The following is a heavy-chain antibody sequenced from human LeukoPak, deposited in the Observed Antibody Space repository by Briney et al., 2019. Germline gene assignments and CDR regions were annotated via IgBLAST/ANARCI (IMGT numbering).Heavy chain of an antibody. CDR3: ARWNILTGYCFDF. V-gene: IGHV4-34*01. CDR1: GGSITGYY. J-gene: IGHJ4*02. D-gene: IGHD3-9*01. CDR2: IHYTGAT. Sequence: SETLSLTCAVYGGSITGYYWSWIRQTPGRGLEWVGEIHYTGATSYSPSLKSRATISTDTSKNQFSLRLSSVTAADTAVYYCARWNILTGYCFDFWGQGALVTVSS.